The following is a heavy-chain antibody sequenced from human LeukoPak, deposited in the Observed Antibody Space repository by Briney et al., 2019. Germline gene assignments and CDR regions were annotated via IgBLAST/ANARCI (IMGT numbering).Heavy chain of an antibody. CDR3: ARGESIGYCSSTSCYAAPGD. J-gene: IGHJ4*02. D-gene: IGHD2-2*03. V-gene: IGHV1-46*01. CDR1: GYTFTSYY. CDR2: INPSGGST. Sequence: ASVKVSCKASGYTFTSYYMHWVRQAPGQGLEWMGIINPSGGSTSYAQKFQGRVTMTRDTSTSTVYMELSSLRSEDTAVYYCARGESIGYCSSTSCYAAPGDWGQGTLVTVSS.